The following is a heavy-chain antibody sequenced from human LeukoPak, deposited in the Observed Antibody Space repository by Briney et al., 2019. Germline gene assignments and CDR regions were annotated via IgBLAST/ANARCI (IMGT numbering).Heavy chain of an antibody. CDR3: ARDVWTGVAVSDY. V-gene: IGHV3-7*01. CDR1: GFTFSSYW. Sequence: WGSLRLSCVASGFTFSSYWMTWVRQAPGKELEWLANIKEDGSIQYYLDSVRGRFTISRDNAKTSVYLQLNSLRADDTAVYYCARDVWTGVAVSDYWGQGTLVTVSS. J-gene: IGHJ4*02. CDR2: IKEDGSIQ. D-gene: IGHD6-19*01.